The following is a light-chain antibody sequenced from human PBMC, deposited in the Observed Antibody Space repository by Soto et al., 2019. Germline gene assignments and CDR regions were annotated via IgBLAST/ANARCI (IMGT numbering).Light chain of an antibody. CDR3: QQVNNYPSFT. J-gene: IGKJ3*01. CDR1: QGINSY. V-gene: IGKV1-9*01. CDR2: ATS. Sequence: DIQLTQSPSFLSASIGDRVTITCRASQGINSYLAWYQQNPGKAPKLLIYATSTLQSGVPTTFSGSGSGTESTLTISRLQPEDFATYYSQQVNNYPSFTFGPGTKVDIK.